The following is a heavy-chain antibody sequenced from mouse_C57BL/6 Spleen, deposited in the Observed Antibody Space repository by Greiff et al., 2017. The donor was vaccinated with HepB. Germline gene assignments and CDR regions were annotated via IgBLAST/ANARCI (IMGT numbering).Heavy chain of an antibody. V-gene: IGHV1-61*01. CDR1: GYTFTSYW. CDR3: ASKGVLRGGAMDY. CDR2: IYPSDSET. D-gene: IGHD1-1*01. Sequence: QVQLQQPGAELVRPGSSVKLSCKASGYTFTSYWMDWVKQRPGQGLEWIGNIYPSDSETHYNQKFKDKATLTVDKSSSTAYMQLSSLTSEDSAVYYCASKGVLRGGAMDYWGQGTSVTVSS. J-gene: IGHJ4*01.